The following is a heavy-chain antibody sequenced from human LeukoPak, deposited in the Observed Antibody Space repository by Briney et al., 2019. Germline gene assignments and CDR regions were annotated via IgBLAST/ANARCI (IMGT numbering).Heavy chain of an antibody. V-gene: IGHV3-23*01. D-gene: IGHD1-7*01. CDR3: AKDVYNWNFYFDY. J-gene: IGHJ4*02. CDR1: GFTFSSYA. CDR2: ISASGYST. Sequence: GGSLRLSCAASGFTFSSYAMSWVRQAPGKGLEWVSTISASGYSTYYADSVKGRFTISRDNSKKTLYLQMNSLRAEDTAIFYCAKDVYNWNFYFDYWGQGTLVTVSS.